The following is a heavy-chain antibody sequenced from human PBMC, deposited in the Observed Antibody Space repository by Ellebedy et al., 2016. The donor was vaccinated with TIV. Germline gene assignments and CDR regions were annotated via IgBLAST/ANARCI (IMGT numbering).Heavy chain of an antibody. Sequence: SLKISCAASGFTFDDYAMHWVRQAPGKGLEWVSGISWNSGSIGYADSVKGRFTISRDNAKNSLYLQMNSLRAEDTAVYYCASQAEGYHAPYDYWGQGTLVTVSS. V-gene: IGHV3-9*01. D-gene: IGHD3-16*02. CDR2: ISWNSGSI. CDR3: ASQAEGYHAPYDY. CDR1: GFTFDDYA. J-gene: IGHJ4*02.